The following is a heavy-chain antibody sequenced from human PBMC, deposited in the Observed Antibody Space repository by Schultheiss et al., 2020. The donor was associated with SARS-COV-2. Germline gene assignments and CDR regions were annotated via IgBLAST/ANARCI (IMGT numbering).Heavy chain of an antibody. V-gene: IGHV1-18*04. CDR2: INVYNSNT. CDR1: GYTFTSHG. CDR3: ARDKAWFDP. Sequence: ASVKVSCKASGYTFTSHGISWVRQAPGQGLEWMGWINVYNSNTKYVQKLQGRVTMTTDTSSSTAYMELRSLRSDDTAVYYCARDKAWFDPWGQGTLVTVSS. J-gene: IGHJ5*02.